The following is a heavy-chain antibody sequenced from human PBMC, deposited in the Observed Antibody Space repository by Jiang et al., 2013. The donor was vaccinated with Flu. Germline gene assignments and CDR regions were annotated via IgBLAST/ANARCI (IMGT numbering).Heavy chain of an antibody. V-gene: IGHV4-61*08. CDR2: VFWWEP. CDR3: ARYWVFWATVTPRSAFDI. J-gene: IGHJ3*02. D-gene: IGHD4-17*01. Sequence: SGGYVLELDPPAPREGPGVDWIYVFWWEPQLQPSLKSRVTILVDKSKNQFSLKLSSVTAADTAVYYCARYWVFWATVTPRSAFDIWGQGTMVTVSS. CDR1: SGGYV.